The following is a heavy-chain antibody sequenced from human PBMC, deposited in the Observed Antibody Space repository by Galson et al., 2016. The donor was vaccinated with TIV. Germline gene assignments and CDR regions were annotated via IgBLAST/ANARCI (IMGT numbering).Heavy chain of an antibody. CDR2: ISGSGVTS. CDR1: GFTFSNYA. Sequence: SLRLSCAASGFTFSNYALSWVRQAPGKGLEWVSSISGSGVTSFYADSVKGRFTISRDNSKNTLSLQMNSLRAEDTAVYYCAVDADGGYYYDCGDYYWGQGTLVAVSS. CDR3: AVDADGGYYYDCGDYY. D-gene: IGHD3-22*01. V-gene: IGHV3-23*01. J-gene: IGHJ4*02.